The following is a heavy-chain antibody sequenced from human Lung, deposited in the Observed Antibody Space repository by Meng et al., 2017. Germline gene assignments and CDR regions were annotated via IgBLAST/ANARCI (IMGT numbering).Heavy chain of an antibody. V-gene: IGHV1-18*01. Sequence: QVQVVHSGAEVKDPGASVKVSCKASGYTFTTYGLSWVRQAPGQGLEWMGWISAYNGNTKYAQKVQGRVTMTRDTSTTTAYMELRNLRSDDTAVYYCVSERGGGSFDYWGQGTLVTVSS. CDR2: ISAYNGNT. J-gene: IGHJ4*02. D-gene: IGHD3-10*01. CDR1: GYTFTTYG. CDR3: VSERGGGSFDY.